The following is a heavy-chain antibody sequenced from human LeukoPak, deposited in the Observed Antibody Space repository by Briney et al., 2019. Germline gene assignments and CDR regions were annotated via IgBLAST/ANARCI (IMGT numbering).Heavy chain of an antibody. V-gene: IGHV4-31*03. CDR3: ARAYCSSTSCYTAGAFDI. D-gene: IGHD2-2*02. J-gene: IGHJ3*02. CDR2: IYYSGST. Sequence: SETLSLTCTVSGVSISSGGYYWSWIRQHPGKGLEYIGYIYYSGSTYYNPSLKSRVTISVDTSKNQFSLKLSSVTAADTAVYYCARAYCSSTSCYTAGAFDIWGQGTMVTVSS. CDR1: GVSISSGGYY.